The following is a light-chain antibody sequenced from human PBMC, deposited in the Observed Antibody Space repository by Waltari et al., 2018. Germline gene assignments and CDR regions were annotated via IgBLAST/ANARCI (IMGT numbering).Light chain of an antibody. CDR2: EVS. CDR3: SSYSNIKMYL. CDR1: NSDVGGYDH. V-gene: IGLV2-14*01. Sequence: QSALTQPASVSGSPGQSITISCTGSNSDVGGYDHVSWYQQHPGKVPNLLIYEVSNRPLGVSNRFFGFKSGITASLSISGLQAEDEADYYCSSYSNIKMYLFGTGTKVSVL. J-gene: IGLJ1*01.